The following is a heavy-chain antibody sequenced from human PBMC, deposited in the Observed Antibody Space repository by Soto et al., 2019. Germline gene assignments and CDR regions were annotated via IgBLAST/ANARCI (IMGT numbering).Heavy chain of an antibody. D-gene: IGHD2-21*02. CDR1: GESISSSSYY. CDR2: IYYSGRT. CDR3: ARQRTTVVTQAYFDH. Sequence: SETLSLTCIVSGESISSSSYYWGWIRQPPWKGLEWIGSIYYSGRTYYNPSFKSRVTISIDTSKNQFSLKLSSVTATDTAVYYCARQRTTVVTQAYFDHWGQGXLVTVYS. J-gene: IGHJ4*02. V-gene: IGHV4-39*01.